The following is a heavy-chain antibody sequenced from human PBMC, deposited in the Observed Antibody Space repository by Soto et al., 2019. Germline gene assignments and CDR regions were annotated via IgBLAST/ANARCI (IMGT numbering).Heavy chain of an antibody. V-gene: IGHV1-69*13. CDR2: IIPIFGTA. J-gene: IGHJ4*02. D-gene: IGHD3-22*01. Sequence: GASVKVSCKASGGTFSSYAISWVRQAPGQGLEWMGGIIPIFGTANYAQKFQGRVTITADESTSTAYMELSSLRSEDTAVYYCAAEYYYGGSDPRGRIDWGQGTLVTVSS. CDR1: GGTFSSYA. CDR3: AAEYYYGGSDPRGRID.